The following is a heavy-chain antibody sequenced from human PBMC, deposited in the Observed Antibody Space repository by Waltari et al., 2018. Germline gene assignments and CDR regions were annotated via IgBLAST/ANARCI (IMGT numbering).Heavy chain of an antibody. CDR3: ARGRYCSGGSCYSVVWFDP. D-gene: IGHD2-15*01. CDR2: MNPNSGNT. J-gene: IGHJ5*02. CDR1: GYTFPSYD. Sequence: QVQLVQSGAEVKKPGASVKVSCKASGYTFPSYDITWVRQATGHGLEWMGWMNPNSGNTGYAQKFQGRVTMTRNTSVSTAYMELSSLRSEDTAVYYCARGRYCSGGSCYSVVWFDPWGQGTLVTVSS. V-gene: IGHV1-8*02.